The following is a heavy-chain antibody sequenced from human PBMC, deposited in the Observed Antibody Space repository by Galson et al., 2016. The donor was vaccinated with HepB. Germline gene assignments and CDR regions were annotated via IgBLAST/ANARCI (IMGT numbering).Heavy chain of an antibody. Sequence: PALVKPTQTLTLTCTFSGFSLTTTGVGVGWIRQPPGKALEWLALIYWDDDKRYSPSLKSRPTITKHTSKNQVVLTLTDIDSVDTGTYFCARYLDPMFDYWGQGILLTVSS. V-gene: IGHV2-5*02. CDR2: IYWDDDK. J-gene: IGHJ4*02. CDR1: GFSLTTTGVG. CDR3: ARYLDPMFDY. D-gene: IGHD1-26*01.